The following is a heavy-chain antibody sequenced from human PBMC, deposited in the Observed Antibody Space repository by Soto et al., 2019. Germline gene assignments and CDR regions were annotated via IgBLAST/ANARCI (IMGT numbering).Heavy chain of an antibody. CDR3: ARIAYCSITTCSVPSRFHIRGYYYYYGLDV. CDR2: ISGYNGNT. D-gene: IGHD2-2*01. Sequence: QVRLVQSAAEVKKPGASVKVSCKASGYTFTNYGISWVRQAPGHGLEWMGWISGYNGNTHLAQKLQGRVTMTTDTPTNTAFMELRSLRSDDTAVYYCARIAYCSITTCSVPSRFHIRGYYYYYGLDVWGQGTRVAVSS. V-gene: IGHV1-18*01. CDR1: GYTFTNYG. J-gene: IGHJ6*02.